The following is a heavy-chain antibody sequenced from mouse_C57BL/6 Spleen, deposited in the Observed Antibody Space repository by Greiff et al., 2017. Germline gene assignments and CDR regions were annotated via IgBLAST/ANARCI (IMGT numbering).Heavy chain of an antibody. D-gene: IGHD1-1*01. V-gene: IGHV5-17*01. CDR3: ARKGDYYGSSWGYAMDY. CDR1: GFTFSDYG. J-gene: IGHJ4*01. Sequence: EVHLVESGGGLVKPGGSLNLSCAASGFTFSDYGMHWVRQAPEKGLEWVAYISSGSSTIYYADTVKGRFTISGDNAKNTLFLQMTSLRSEDTAMYYCARKGDYYGSSWGYAMDYWGQGTSVTVSS. CDR2: ISSGSSTI.